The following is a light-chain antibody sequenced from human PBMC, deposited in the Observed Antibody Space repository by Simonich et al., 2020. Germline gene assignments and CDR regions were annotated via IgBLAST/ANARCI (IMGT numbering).Light chain of an antibody. Sequence: NFMLTQPHSVSESPGKTVTISCTRSSGSIARNYVQWYQQRPGSAPTTVIYEDNQRPSGVPDRFSGSIDSSSNSASLPISGLKTEDEADYYCQSYYSSTYWVFGGGTKLTVL. V-gene: IGLV6-57*03. CDR1: SGSIARNY. CDR3: QSYYSSTYWV. CDR2: EDN. J-gene: IGLJ3*02.